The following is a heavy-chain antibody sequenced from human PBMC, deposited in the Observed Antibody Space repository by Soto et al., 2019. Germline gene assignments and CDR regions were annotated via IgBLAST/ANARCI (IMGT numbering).Heavy chain of an antibody. V-gene: IGHV1-2*04. J-gene: IGHJ5*02. CDR1: GYTFTADY. CDR3: ARGVAGPLHWFDP. Sequence: SSVKVSCKASGYTFTADYIHWLRQAPGQGLEWLGWINPDTGGTDYAQKFQGWVTLTRDTSKTTAYMELSSLRSEDTAVYYCARGVAGPLHWFDPWGQGTLVTVSS. CDR2: INPDTGGT. D-gene: IGHD6-19*01.